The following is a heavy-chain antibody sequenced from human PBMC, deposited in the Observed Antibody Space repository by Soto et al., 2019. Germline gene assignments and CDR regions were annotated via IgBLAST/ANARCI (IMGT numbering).Heavy chain of an antibody. V-gene: IGHV1-69*01. CDR2: INPILNSP. Sequence: QVQLVQSGAEVKKPGSSVKVSCKASGGTFGSYAITWVRRAPGQGLEWLGGINPILNSPAYAQKFQARVVITAEEITNTAYMEVNSLRFDDTAVYYCAREAPYCTSATCPKFYDMDVWGQGTTVTVAS. CDR1: GGTFGSYA. J-gene: IGHJ6*02. D-gene: IGHD2-2*01. CDR3: AREAPYCTSATCPKFYDMDV.